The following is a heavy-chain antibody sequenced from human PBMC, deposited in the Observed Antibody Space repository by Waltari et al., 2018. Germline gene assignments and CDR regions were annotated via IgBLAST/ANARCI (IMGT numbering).Heavy chain of an antibody. CDR3: ARVGNPGSSSWYFDY. J-gene: IGHJ4*02. CDR2: ISSSSSYI. Sequence: EVQLVESGGGLVKPGGSLRLSCAASGFTFSSYSMNWVRQAPGTGLEWVSSISSSSSYIYYADSVKGRFTISRDNAKNSLYLQMTVLSAEDTAVYYCARVGNPGSSSWYFDYWGQGTLVTVSS. CDR1: GFTFSSYS. D-gene: IGHD6-13*01. V-gene: IGHV3-21*01.